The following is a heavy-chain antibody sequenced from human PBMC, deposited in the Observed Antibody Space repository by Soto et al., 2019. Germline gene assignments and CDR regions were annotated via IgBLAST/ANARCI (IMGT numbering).Heavy chain of an antibody. Sequence: GGSLRLSCAASGFTVSSNYMSWVRQAPGKGLEWVSVIYSGGSTYYADSVKGRFTISRHNSKNTLYLQMNSLRAEDTAVYYCARGPQAVAGKVEAFDIWGQGTMVTVSS. CDR2: IYSGGST. V-gene: IGHV3-53*04. CDR3: ARGPQAVAGKVEAFDI. J-gene: IGHJ3*02. D-gene: IGHD6-19*01. CDR1: GFTVSSNY.